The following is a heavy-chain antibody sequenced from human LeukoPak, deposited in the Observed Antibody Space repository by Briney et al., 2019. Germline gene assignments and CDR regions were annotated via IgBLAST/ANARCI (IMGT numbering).Heavy chain of an antibody. J-gene: IGHJ4*02. CDR3: SRDRQYNRLRYFDWSPTFDY. V-gene: IGHV1-46*01. CDR1: GSTFTNHY. D-gene: IGHD3-9*01. CDR2: INPSGGNT. Sequence: EASVKVSCKASGSTFTNHYMHWVRQAPGQGLEWMGTINPSGGNTSYAQKFQGRVTMTRDMSTSTVYMELSSLRSEDTAVYYCSRDRQYNRLRYFDWSPTFDYWGQGSLVTVSS.